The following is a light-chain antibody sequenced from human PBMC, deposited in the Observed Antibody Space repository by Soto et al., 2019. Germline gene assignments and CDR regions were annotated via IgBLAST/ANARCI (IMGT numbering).Light chain of an antibody. CDR2: EVS. J-gene: IGLJ1*01. CDR3: SSYTSSNTLDV. Sequence: QSVLTQPASVSGSPGQSITISCTGTSSDVGGYNYVSWYQHHPGKAPKLIIYEVSNRPSGVSNRFSGSKSGNTAPLTISGLQAEDEADYYCSSYTSSNTLDVFGTGTKLTVL. CDR1: SSDVGGYNY. V-gene: IGLV2-14*01.